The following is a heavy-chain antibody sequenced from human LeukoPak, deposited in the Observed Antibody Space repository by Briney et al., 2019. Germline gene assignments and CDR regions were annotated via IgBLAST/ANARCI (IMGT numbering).Heavy chain of an antibody. CDR2: IYYSEST. CDR1: GGSISSSSYY. V-gene: IGHV4-39*01. J-gene: IGHJ4*02. D-gene: IGHD6-13*01. CDR3: ARHSSWYSGFDY. Sequence: SETLSLTCTVSGGSISSSSYYWGWIRQPPGKGLEWIGSIYYSESTYYTPSLKSRVTISVDTSKNQFSLKVSSVTAADTGVYYCARHSSWYSGFDYWGQGTLVTVSS.